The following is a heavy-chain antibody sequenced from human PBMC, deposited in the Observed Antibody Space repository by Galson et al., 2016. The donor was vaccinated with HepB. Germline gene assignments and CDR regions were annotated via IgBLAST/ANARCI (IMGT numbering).Heavy chain of an antibody. J-gene: IGHJ4*02. CDR1: AFTFSNYA. CDR3: ARGGYYDSSGYFTGGHY. V-gene: IGHV3-30*04. Sequence: SLRLSCAASAFTFSNYAMHWVHQAPGKGLDWVAVVSYGGSHKYYGDSVRGRFTISRDNSNNTLFLRMNSLRAEDTAVYYCARGGYYDSSGYFTGGHYWGQGTLVTVSS. D-gene: IGHD3-22*01. CDR2: VSYGGSHK.